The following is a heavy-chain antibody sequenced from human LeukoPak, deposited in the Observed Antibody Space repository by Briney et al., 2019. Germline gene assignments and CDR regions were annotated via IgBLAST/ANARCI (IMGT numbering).Heavy chain of an antibody. J-gene: IGHJ4*02. CDR3: AKGLLWFGELIPLFDY. Sequence: SETLSLTCTVSGGSISSSYWSWIRQPPGKGLEWIGYIHYSGSTTYNSSLKSRVTITVDTSKNQFSLKLSSVTAADTAVYYCAKGLLWFGELIPLFDYWGQGTLVTVSS. CDR1: GGSISSSY. CDR2: IHYSGST. V-gene: IGHV4-59*01. D-gene: IGHD3-10*01.